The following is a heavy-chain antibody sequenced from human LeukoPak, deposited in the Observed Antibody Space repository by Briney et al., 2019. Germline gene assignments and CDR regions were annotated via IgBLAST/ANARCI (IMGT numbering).Heavy chain of an antibody. CDR2: INPINPNSDDI. CDR3: ARGGYSSSLYDY. J-gene: IGHJ4*02. Sequence: ASVRVSCKTSGYTLTAYYMHWVRQAPGQGRDWMGWINPINPNSDDIHYAQKFRGRVTMTRDTSISTAYVELSSLRADDTAVYYCARGGYSSSLYDYWGQGTLVTVYS. D-gene: IGHD6-13*01. CDR1: GYTLTAYY. V-gene: IGHV1-2*02.